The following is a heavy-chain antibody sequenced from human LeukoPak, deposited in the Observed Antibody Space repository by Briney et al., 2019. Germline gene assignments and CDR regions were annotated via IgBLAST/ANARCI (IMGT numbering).Heavy chain of an antibody. CDR1: GFTFSTYS. J-gene: IGHJ4*02. Sequence: PGGSLRLSCVASGFTFSTYSMHWVRQAPGKGMEWVAVISYDGSNEYYAGSVKGRFTISRDNSKNTLYLQVNILRDDDTAIYYCARDVTPYGYSGYDYWGQGTLVTVSS. CDR2: ISYDGSNE. D-gene: IGHD5-12*01. V-gene: IGHV3-30*04. CDR3: ARDVTPYGYSGYDY.